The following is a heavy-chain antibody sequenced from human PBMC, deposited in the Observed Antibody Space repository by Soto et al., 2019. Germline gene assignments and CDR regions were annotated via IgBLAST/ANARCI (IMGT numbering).Heavy chain of an antibody. J-gene: IGHJ6*02. Sequence: QAHLEQSGAEVKRPGASVKVSCKASGYTFSDFDINWLRQAAGQGPEWMGWMNAKSGDTFSAQRFQGKFDMTWDTSLSTGYMEVGSLTSDDAAIYYCARGNPFNYAGFDVWGQGTTVAVSS. D-gene: IGHD3-16*01. CDR1: GYTFSDFD. CDR3: ARGNPFNYAGFDV. V-gene: IGHV1-8*01. CDR2: MNAKSGDT.